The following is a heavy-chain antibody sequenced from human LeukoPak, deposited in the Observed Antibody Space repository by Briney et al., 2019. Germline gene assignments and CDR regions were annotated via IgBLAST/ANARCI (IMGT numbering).Heavy chain of an antibody. Sequence: KPSETLSLTCTVSGGSISSSSYYWGWIRQPPGKGLEWIGTIYYGGSTYSASTDYNPSLKSRVTISVDTSKNQFSLKLSSVTAADTAVYYCAREGTDYDILTGFYYYYGMDVWGQGTTVTVSS. CDR3: AREGTDYDILTGFYYYYGMDV. CDR2: IYYGGST. CDR1: GGSISSSSYY. V-gene: IGHV4-39*07. J-gene: IGHJ6*02. D-gene: IGHD3-9*01.